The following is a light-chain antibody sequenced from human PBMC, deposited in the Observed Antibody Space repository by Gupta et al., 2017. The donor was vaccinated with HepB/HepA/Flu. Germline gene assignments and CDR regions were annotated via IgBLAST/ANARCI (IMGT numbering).Light chain of an antibody. CDR3: QQYGSSPLT. CDR1: QSVTRTY. V-gene: IGKV3-20*01. CDR2: GAS. J-gene: IGKJ3*01. Sequence: EVVLTQSPGTLSLSPGERATLSCRASQSVTRTYLGWYQQKPAQPPRLLIYGASRRATGIPDRFSGSGSGTDFTLTISRLEPEDFAVYYCQQYGSSPLTFGPGTKVDIK.